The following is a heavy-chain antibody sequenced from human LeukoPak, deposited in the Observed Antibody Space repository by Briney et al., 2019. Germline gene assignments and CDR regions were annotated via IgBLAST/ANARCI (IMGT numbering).Heavy chain of an antibody. CDR1: GFAYSDFY. V-gene: IGHV3-11*01. CDR3: ARDALGSYDY. CDR2: ISNSGSTL. D-gene: IGHD3-10*01. J-gene: IGHJ4*02. Sequence: GGPLRPSCAASGFAYSDFYMFWIRQAPGKGLEWISYISNSGSTLYYADSVKGRFTISRDNDKNLLYLQMNSLRADDTAVYYCARDALGSYDYWGQGTLVTVSS.